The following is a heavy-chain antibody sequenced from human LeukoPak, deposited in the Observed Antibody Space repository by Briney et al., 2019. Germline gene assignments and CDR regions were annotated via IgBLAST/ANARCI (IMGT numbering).Heavy chain of an antibody. Sequence: GASVKVSCTASGYTFTDYYMNWVRQAPGQGLEWVAWINPNSGSTNYAQKFQGRVTMTRDTSVSTAYMELSRLRSDDTAVYYCARGGHVVPIHPAAFDIWGQGTTVTVSS. CDR1: GYTFTDYY. J-gene: IGHJ3*02. CDR3: ARGGHVVPIHPAAFDI. V-gene: IGHV1-2*02. CDR2: INPNSGST. D-gene: IGHD2-2*01.